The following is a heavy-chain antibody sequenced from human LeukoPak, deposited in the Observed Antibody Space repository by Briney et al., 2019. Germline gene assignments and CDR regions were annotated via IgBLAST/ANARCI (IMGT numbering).Heavy chain of an antibody. CDR2: IYTSGST. CDR1: GGSISSGSYY. Sequence: SETLSLTCTVSGGSISSGSYYWSWIRQPAGKGLEWIGRIYTSGSTNYNPSLKSRVTISVDTSKNQFSLKLSSVTAADTAVYYCARDRKDGYSKSPDAFDIWGQGTMVTVSS. CDR3: ARDRKDGYSKSPDAFDI. V-gene: IGHV4-61*02. J-gene: IGHJ3*02. D-gene: IGHD5-24*01.